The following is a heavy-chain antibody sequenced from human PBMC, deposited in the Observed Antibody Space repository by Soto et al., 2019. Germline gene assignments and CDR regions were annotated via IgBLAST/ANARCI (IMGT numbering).Heavy chain of an antibody. CDR2: IYWDDDK. CDR3: ARSKYSISSFDY. D-gene: IGHD6-6*01. Sequence: SGPTLVNPTQTLTLTCTFSGFSLSTDDVGVGWIRQPPGKALDWIAVIYWDDDKRYSPSLKSRLTITKDTSKNQVLLTMTNMDPVDTATYFCARSKYSISSFDYWGQGALVTV. CDR1: GFSLSTDDVG. V-gene: IGHV2-5*02. J-gene: IGHJ4*02.